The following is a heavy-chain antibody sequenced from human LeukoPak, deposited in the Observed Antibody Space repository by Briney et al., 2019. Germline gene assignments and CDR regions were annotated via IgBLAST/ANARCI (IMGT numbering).Heavy chain of an antibody. V-gene: IGHV3-53*01. CDR3: AKYQSSGSDY. D-gene: IGHD6-19*01. CDR2: IYSGGST. Sequence: AGGSLRLSCAASGFTVSSNYMNWVRQAPGKGLEWVSVIYSGGSTYYADSVKGRFTISRDNSKNTLYLQMNSLRAEDTAVYYCAKYQSSGSDYWGQGTLVTVSS. J-gene: IGHJ4*02. CDR1: GFTVSSNY.